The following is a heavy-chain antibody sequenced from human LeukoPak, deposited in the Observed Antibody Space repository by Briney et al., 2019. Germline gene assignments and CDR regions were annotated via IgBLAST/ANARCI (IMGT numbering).Heavy chain of an antibody. CDR1: SGSFSGYY. CDR2: INDSGST. Sequence: SETLSLTCAVYSGSFSGYYWSWIRQPPGKGLEWIREINDSGSTNYNPSLKSRVTISVDTSKNQFSLKLSSVTAADTAVYYCARGVYYYDSSGYSRTGYYFDYWGQGTLVTVSS. CDR3: ARGVYYYDSSGYSRTGYYFDY. V-gene: IGHV4-34*01. J-gene: IGHJ4*02. D-gene: IGHD3-22*01.